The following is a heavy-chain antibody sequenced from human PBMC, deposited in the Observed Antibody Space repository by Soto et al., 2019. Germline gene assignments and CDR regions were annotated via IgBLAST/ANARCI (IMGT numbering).Heavy chain of an antibody. Sequence: EVQLLESGGGLVQPGGSLTLSCAASGFTFSSYVMTWVRQAPGKGLEWVSGISGCGGVSTYYADSVKGRFTISRDNSMNTLYLQMNRLRAEDTAVYYCAKDAISMVRGVNNWFDPWGQGTLVTVSS. CDR3: AKDAISMVRGVNNWFDP. CDR2: ISGCGGVST. D-gene: IGHD3-10*01. CDR1: GFTFSSYV. V-gene: IGHV3-23*01. J-gene: IGHJ5*02.